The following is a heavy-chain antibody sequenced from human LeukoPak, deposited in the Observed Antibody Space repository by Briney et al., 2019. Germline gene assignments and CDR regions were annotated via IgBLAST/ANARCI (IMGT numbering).Heavy chain of an antibody. CDR3: ARDIDTVTSL. D-gene: IGHD4-17*01. CDR2: IYYSGST. CDR1: GGSISSYY. V-gene: IGHV4-59*01. Sequence: PSETLSLTCIVSGGSISSYYWSWIRQPPGKGLEWIGYIYYSGSTNYNPSLKSRVTISVDTSKNQFSLKLSSVTAADTAVYYYARDIDTVTSLWGQGTMVTVSS. J-gene: IGHJ3*01.